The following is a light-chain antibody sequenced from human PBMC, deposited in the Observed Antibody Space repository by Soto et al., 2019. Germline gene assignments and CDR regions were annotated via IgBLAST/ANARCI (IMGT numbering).Light chain of an antibody. Sequence: DTVMTQTPLSLLVTLGQPASISCRSSRSPVDGNGDTPLSWLHQRPGQPPRLLIYKVSNRFSGVPDRFSGSGAGTDFTLKISRVEAEDVGVYYCMQDAHFSTFGPGTKVEI. V-gene: IGKV2-24*01. CDR3: MQDAHFST. CDR1: RSPVDGNGDTP. CDR2: KVS. J-gene: IGKJ1*01.